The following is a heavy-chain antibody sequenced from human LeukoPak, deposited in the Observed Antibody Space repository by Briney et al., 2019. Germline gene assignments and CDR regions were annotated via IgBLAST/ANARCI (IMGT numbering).Heavy chain of an antibody. D-gene: IGHD6-19*01. CDR2: ISAYNGNT. V-gene: IGHV1-18*01. CDR3: ARDLVGPYGAISSRAVAGTSGY. CDR1: GYTFTSYG. Sequence: ASVKVSCKASGYTFTSYGISWVRQAPGQGLEWMGWISAYNGNTNYAQKLQGRVTMTTDTSTSTAYMELRSLRSDDTAVYYCARDLVGPYGAISSRAVAGTSGYWGQGTLVTVPS. J-gene: IGHJ4*02.